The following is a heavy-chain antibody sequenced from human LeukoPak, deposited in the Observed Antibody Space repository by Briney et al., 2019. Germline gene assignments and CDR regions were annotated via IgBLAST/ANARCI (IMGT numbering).Heavy chain of an antibody. D-gene: IGHD6-19*01. CDR1: GGSFSGYY. CDR3: ARDPRRWPVAGFPYYFDY. V-gene: IGHV4-34*01. CDR2: INHSGST. J-gene: IGHJ4*02. Sequence: SETLSLTCAVYGGSFSGYYWSWIRQPPGKGLEWIGEINHSGSTNYNPSLKSRVTISVDTSKNQFSLKLSSVTAADTAVYYCARDPRRWPVAGFPYYFDYWGQGTLVTVSS.